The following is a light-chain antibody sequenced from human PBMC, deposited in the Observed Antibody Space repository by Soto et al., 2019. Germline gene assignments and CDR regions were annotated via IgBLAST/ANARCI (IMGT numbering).Light chain of an antibody. V-gene: IGLV1-47*01. CDR1: SSNIGSNY. CDR2: RNN. CDR3: AVWDDSLSGPV. Sequence: QSVLTQPPSASGTPGQRVTISCSGSSSNIGSNYVYWYQQLPGTAPKLLIYRNNQWPSGVPDRFSGSKSGTSASLAFSGLRSEDEADYYCAVWDDSLSGPVFGGGTKLTVL. J-gene: IGLJ3*02.